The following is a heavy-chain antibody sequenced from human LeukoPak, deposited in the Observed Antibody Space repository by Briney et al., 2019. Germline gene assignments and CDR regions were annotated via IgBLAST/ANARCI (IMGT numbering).Heavy chain of an antibody. V-gene: IGHV3-7*01. CDR2: IKQDGSEK. CDR1: GFTFSSYW. D-gene: IGHD2/OR15-2a*01. Sequence: GGSLRLSCAASGFTFSSYWVSWVRQAPGKGLEWVANIKQDGSEKYYVDSVKGRFTISRDNAKNSLYLQMNSLRAEDTAVYYCARCPFYGLSPFDYWGQGTLVTVSS. CDR3: ARCPFYGLSPFDY. J-gene: IGHJ4*02.